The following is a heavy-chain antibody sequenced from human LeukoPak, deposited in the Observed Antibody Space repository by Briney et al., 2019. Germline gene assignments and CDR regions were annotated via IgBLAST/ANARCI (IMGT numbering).Heavy chain of an antibody. CDR1: GYTFTSYA. Sequence: GASVKVSCKASGYTFTSYAMHWVRQAPGQRLEWMGWINAGNGNTKYSQKFQGRVTITRDTSASTAYMELSSLRSEDTAVYYCAGGAPTGYCYYYGMDVWGKGTTVTVSS. J-gene: IGHJ6*04. CDR2: INAGNGNT. D-gene: IGHD3-9*01. CDR3: AGGAPTGYCYYYGMDV. V-gene: IGHV1-3*01.